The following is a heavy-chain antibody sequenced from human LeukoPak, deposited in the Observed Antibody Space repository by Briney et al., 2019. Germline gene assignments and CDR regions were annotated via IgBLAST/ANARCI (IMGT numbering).Heavy chain of an antibody. CDR2: IYPGDSDT. CDR1: GYSFTSYW. CDR3: ARSRSPGSSGYYDY. J-gene: IGHJ4*02. V-gene: IGHV5-51*01. D-gene: IGHD6-19*01. Sequence: GGSLKISCKSSGYSFTSYWIGWMLQLPGKGLEWMGIIYPGDSDTRYSPSFQGQVTISADKSISTAYLQWSSLKASDTAMYYCARSRSPGSSGYYDYWGQGTLVTVSS.